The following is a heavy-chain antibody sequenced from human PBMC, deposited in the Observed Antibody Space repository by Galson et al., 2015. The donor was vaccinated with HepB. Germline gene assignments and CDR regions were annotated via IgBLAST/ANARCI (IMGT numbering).Heavy chain of an antibody. V-gene: IGHV1-46*04. CDR3: ARDQVVITPLATSDYYYGMDV. CDR1: GYTFTSYY. CDR2: INPSGGST. J-gene: IGHJ6*02. Sequence: SVKVSCKASGYTFTSYYMHWVRQAPGQGLEWMGIINPSGGSTSYAQKLQGRVTMTRDTSTSTVYMELSSLRSEDTAVYYCARDQVVITPLATSDYYYGMDVWGQGTTVTVSS. D-gene: IGHD3-22*01.